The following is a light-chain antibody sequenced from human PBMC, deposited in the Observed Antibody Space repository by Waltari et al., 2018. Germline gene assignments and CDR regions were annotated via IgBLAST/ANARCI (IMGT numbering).Light chain of an antibody. CDR3: QQSYSTPMYT. J-gene: IGKJ2*01. CDR2: AAS. CDR1: QSINKY. V-gene: IGKV1-39*01. Sequence: DIQMTQSPSSLAASVGDRVTINCRASQSINKYLNWYQQKPGKAPNLLIYAASTLQSGVPSRFSGSGAGTDFALTITSLQPEDSAVYYCQQSYSTPMYTFGQGTKLEI.